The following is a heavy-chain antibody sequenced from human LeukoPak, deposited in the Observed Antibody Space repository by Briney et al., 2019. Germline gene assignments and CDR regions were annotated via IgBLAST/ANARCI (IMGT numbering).Heavy chain of an antibody. CDR2: ISYDGSNK. CDR1: GFTFSSYG. V-gene: IGHV3-30*18. D-gene: IGHD6-6*01. Sequence: GRSLRLSCAASGFTFSSYGMHWVRQAPGKGLEWVAVISYDGSNKYYADSVKGRFTISRDNSKNTLYLQMNSLRAEDTAVYYCAKDLMGSSSYYYYYYGMDVWSQGTTVTVSS. J-gene: IGHJ6*02. CDR3: AKDLMGSSSYYYYYYGMDV.